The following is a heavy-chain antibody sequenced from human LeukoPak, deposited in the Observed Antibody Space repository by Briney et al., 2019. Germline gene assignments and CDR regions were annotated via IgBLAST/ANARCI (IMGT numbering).Heavy chain of an antibody. Sequence: RRSLRLSCAASGFTFGSYGMNWVRQAPGKGLEWVSVITCNGSSTCYADSVKGRFTISRDNSKNTLYLQMNSLRVEDTAVYYCAQHYTTAPATTTPRKVIMGSPDDYSGQGSLVCVPS. CDR1: GFTFGSYG. D-gene: IGHD3-10*01. CDR3: AQHYTTAPATTTPRKVIMGSPDDY. J-gene: IGHJ4*02. CDR2: ITCNGSST. V-gene: IGHV3-30*18.